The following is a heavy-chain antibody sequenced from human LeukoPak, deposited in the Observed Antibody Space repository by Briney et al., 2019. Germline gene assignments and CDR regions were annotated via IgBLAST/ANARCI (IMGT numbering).Heavy chain of an antibody. CDR1: GYTFTGYY. D-gene: IGHD2-2*01. Sequence: GASVKVSCKASGYTFTGYYMHWVRQAPGQGLEWMGWINPNSGGTNYAQKFQGRVTMTRDTSISTAYMELSRLRSDDTAVYYCARDEVTNSYCSSTSCYYTDAFDIWGQGTMVTVSS. V-gene: IGHV1-2*02. CDR2: INPNSGGT. J-gene: IGHJ3*02. CDR3: ARDEVTNSYCSSTSCYYTDAFDI.